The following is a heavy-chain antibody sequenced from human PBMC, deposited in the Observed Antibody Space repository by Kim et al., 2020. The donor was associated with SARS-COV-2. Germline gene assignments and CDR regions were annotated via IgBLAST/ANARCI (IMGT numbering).Heavy chain of an antibody. J-gene: IGHJ4*02. CDR2: INSDGSST. D-gene: IGHD3-3*01. CDR3: ARDRGFHYDFWSGYKDY. CDR1: GFTFSSYW. Sequence: GGSLRLSCAASGFTFSSYWMHWVRQAPGKGLVWVSRINSDGSSTSYADSVKGRFTISRDNAKNTLYLQMNSLRAEDTAVYYCARDRGFHYDFWSGYKDYWGQGTLVTVSS. V-gene: IGHV3-74*01.